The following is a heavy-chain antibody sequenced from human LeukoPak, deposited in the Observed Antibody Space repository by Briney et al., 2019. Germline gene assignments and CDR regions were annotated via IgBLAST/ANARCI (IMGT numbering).Heavy chain of an antibody. CDR3: ARGGFIYGYSYFDY. Sequence: ASVKVSCKASGYSFTTYNINWVRQAPGQGLEWMGWISTNSANSGYAQKFLGRATMTGESSMSTAYLELSSLRSEDTAVYYCARGGFIYGYSYFDYWGQGTLVTVSS. CDR2: ISTNSANS. D-gene: IGHD5-18*01. J-gene: IGHJ4*02. CDR1: GYSFTTYN. V-gene: IGHV1-8*01.